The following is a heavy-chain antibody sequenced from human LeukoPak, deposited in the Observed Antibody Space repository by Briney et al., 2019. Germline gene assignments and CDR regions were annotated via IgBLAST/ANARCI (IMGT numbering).Heavy chain of an antibody. CDR2: TYYGSKWYN. V-gene: IGHV6-1*01. CDR3: ARTDRDYYDTSDYDAFDI. Sequence: SQTLSLTCAISGDSVSTSSAAWNWLRQSPSRGLEWLGRTYYGSKWYNDYALSVKNRISISPDTSKNHFSLQLDSVTLEDTAVYYCARTDRDYYDTSDYDAFDIWGQGTLVTVSS. CDR1: GDSVSTSSAA. D-gene: IGHD3-22*01. J-gene: IGHJ3*02.